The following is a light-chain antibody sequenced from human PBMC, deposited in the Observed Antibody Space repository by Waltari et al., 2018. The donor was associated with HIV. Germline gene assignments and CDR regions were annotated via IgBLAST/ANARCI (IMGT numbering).Light chain of an antibody. CDR3: SSYAGSNNLV. J-gene: IGLJ2*01. V-gene: IGLV2-8*01. CDR2: EVS. Sequence: SALTQPPSASGSPGQSVTISCTGTSSDVGGYHYVPWYQQHPGKAPKLMIYEVSKRPSGVPDRFSGSKSGNTASLTVSGLQAEDEADYYCSSYAGSNNLVFGGGTKLTVL. CDR1: SSDVGGYHY.